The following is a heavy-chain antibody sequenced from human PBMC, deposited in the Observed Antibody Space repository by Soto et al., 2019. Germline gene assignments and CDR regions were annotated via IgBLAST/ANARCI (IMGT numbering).Heavy chain of an antibody. Sequence: ASVKVSCKASGGTFSSYAISWVRQAPGQGLEWMGGIIPIFGTANYAQKFQGRVTITADESTSTAYMELSSLRSEDTAVYYCAREVTSGWDYYGMDVWGQGTTVTVSS. CDR1: GGTFSSYA. CDR3: AREVTSGWDYYGMDV. V-gene: IGHV1-69*13. D-gene: IGHD6-19*01. J-gene: IGHJ6*02. CDR2: IIPIFGTA.